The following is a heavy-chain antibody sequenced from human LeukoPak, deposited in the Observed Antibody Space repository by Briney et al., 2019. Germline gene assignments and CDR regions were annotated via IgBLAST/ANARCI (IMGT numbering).Heavy chain of an antibody. CDR1: GGSFSGYY. CDR3: ARNWRSLFDY. Sequence: SETLSLTCAVYGGSFSGYYWSWIRQPPGKGLEWIGEINHSGSTNYSPSLKSRVTISVDTSKNQFSLKLSSVTAADTAVYYCARNWRSLFDYWGQGTLVTVSS. CDR2: INHSGST. V-gene: IGHV4-34*01. J-gene: IGHJ4*02.